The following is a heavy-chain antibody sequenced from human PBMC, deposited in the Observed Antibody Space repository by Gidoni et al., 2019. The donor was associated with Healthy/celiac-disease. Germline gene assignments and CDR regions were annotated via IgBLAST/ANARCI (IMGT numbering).Heavy chain of an antibody. CDR3: TTDLDYYDSSGQAGYSAFDI. CDR2: IKSKTDGGTT. D-gene: IGHD3-22*01. J-gene: IGHJ3*02. Sequence: EVQLVESGGGLVKPGGSLRLSCAASGFPFSNAWMNWVRQAPGKGLEWVGRIKSKTDGGTTDYAAPVKGRFTISRDDSKNTLYLQMNSLKTEDTAVYYCTTDLDYYDSSGQAGYSAFDIWGQGTMVTVSS. V-gene: IGHV3-15*07. CDR1: GFPFSNAW.